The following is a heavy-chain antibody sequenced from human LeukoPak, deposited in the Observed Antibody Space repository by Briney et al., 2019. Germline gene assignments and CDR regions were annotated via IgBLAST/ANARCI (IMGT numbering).Heavy chain of an antibody. Sequence: GGSLRLSCAASGFTFSSYGMYWVRQAPGKGLEWVAVISYDGSNKYYADSVKGRFTISRDNSKNTLYLQMNSLRAEDTAVYYCAKDALWFGELLSPQVDYWGQGTLVTVSS. V-gene: IGHV3-30*18. CDR2: ISYDGSNK. J-gene: IGHJ4*02. CDR1: GFTFSSYG. D-gene: IGHD3-10*01. CDR3: AKDALWFGELLSPQVDY.